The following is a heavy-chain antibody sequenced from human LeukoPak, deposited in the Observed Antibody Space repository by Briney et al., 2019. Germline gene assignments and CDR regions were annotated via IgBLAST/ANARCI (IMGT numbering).Heavy chain of an antibody. CDR1: GGSISSYY. J-gene: IGHJ4*02. V-gene: IGHV4-59*01. CDR2: NYYSGIT. D-gene: IGHD6-6*01. CDR3: AAQQLVRSYFDY. Sequence: SETLSLTCTVSGGSISSYYWSWIRQPPGRGLEWIGYNYYSGITNYNPSLKSRVTISVDTSKNQFSLKLSSVTAADTAVYYCAAQQLVRSYFDYWGQGNLVTVSS.